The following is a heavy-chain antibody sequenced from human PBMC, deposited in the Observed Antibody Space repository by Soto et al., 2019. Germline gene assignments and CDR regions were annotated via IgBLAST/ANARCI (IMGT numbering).Heavy chain of an antibody. V-gene: IGHV4-59*01. CDR3: AAGGMVRGVAYYFDY. D-gene: IGHD3-10*01. CDR1: GGSISSYY. Sequence: ETLSLTCTVSGGSISSYYWSWIRQPPGKGLEWIGYIYYSGSTNYNPSLKSRVTISVDTSKNQFSLKLSSVTAADTAVYYCAAGGMVRGVAYYFDYWGQGTLVTVSS. CDR2: IYYSGST. J-gene: IGHJ4*02.